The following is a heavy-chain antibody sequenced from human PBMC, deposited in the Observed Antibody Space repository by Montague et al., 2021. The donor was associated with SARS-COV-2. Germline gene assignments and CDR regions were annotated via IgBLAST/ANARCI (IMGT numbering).Heavy chain of an antibody. CDR2: IYYSGST. J-gene: IGHJ4*02. CDR3: ARYCRVASRAPFAVDY. V-gene: IGHV4-31*03. CDR1: GGSISSGGYY. D-gene: IGHD2-15*01. Sequence: TLSLTCTVSGGSISSGGYYWSWLRQHPGKGLEWIGYIYYSGSTYYNPSLKSRVTISVDTSKNQFSLKLSSVTAADTAVYYCARYCRVASRAPFAVDYWGQGTLVTVSS.